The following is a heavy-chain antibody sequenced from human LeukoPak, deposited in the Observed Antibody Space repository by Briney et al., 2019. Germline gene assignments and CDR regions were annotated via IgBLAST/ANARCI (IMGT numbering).Heavy chain of an antibody. CDR1: GFTFSNYW. D-gene: IGHD6-6*01. Sequence: GGSLRLSCAASGFTFSNYWMSWVRQAPGKGLECVANIKQDGSGKNYVDSVKGRFTTSRGNAKNSLYLQMNSLRAEDTAVYYCAKYARGPLDWGQGTLVTVSS. CDR2: IKQDGSGK. V-gene: IGHV3-7*01. J-gene: IGHJ4*02. CDR3: AKYARGPLD.